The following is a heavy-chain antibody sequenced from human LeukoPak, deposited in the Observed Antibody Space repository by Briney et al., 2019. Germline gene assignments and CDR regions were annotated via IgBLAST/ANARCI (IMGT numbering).Heavy chain of an antibody. CDR2: IYYSGST. CDR1: GGSISSSSYY. D-gene: IGHD3-22*01. Sequence: PSETLSLTCTVSGGSISSSSYYWGWIRQPPGKGLEWIGSIYYSGSTYYNPSLKSRVTISVDTSKNQFSLKLSSVTAADTAVYYCARVGMYDSSGYYYGGYYYYMDVWGKGTTVTVSS. V-gene: IGHV4-39*07. CDR3: ARVGMYDSSGYYYGGYYYYMDV. J-gene: IGHJ6*03.